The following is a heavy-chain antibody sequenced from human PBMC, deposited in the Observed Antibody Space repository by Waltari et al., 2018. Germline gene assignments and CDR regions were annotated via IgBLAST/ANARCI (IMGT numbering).Heavy chain of an antibody. CDR2: IYYSGST. V-gene: IGHV4-39*02. D-gene: IGHD3-10*01. Sequence: QLQLQESGPGLVKPSETLSLTCTVSGGSISSSSYYWAWIRQPPGKGLEWIGSIYYSGSTYYNPSLKSRVTISVDTSKNHFSLKLSSVTAADTAVYYCARKPMVRGVYYYYYYGMDVWGQGTTVTVSS. CDR1: GGSISSSSYY. J-gene: IGHJ6*02. CDR3: ARKPMVRGVYYYYYYGMDV.